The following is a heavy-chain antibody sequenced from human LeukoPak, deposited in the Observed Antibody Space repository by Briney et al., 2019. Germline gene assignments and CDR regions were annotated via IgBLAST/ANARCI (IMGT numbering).Heavy chain of an antibody. V-gene: IGHV3-23*01. J-gene: IGHJ4*02. CDR2: ISGSGGGT. CDR3: AKDLGRYRNNYFDY. CDR1: GFTFSSYA. D-gene: IGHD1-26*01. Sequence: GGSLRLSCAASGFTFSSYAMSWVRQAPEKGLEWVSTISGSGGGTYYADSVKGRFTISRDDSKNTLYLQMNSLRAEDTAVYYCAKDLGRYRNNYFDYWGQATLVTVSS.